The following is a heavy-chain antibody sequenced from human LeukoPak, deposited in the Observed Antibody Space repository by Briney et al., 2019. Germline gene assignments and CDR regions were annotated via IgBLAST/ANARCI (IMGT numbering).Heavy chain of an antibody. Sequence: ASVKVSCKASGYTFTSDGISWVRQAPGQGLEWMGWISAYNGNTNYAQKLQGRVTMTTDTSTSTAYMELRSLRSNDPAVYYCARDLSRISYYDILTGPYDWFDPWGQGTLVTVSS. J-gene: IGHJ5*02. V-gene: IGHV1-18*01. CDR1: GYTFTSDG. CDR3: ARDLSRISYYDILTGPYDWFDP. D-gene: IGHD3-9*01. CDR2: ISAYNGNT.